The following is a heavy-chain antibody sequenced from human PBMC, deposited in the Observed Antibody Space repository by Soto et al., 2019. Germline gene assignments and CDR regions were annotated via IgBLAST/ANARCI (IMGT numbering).Heavy chain of an antibody. J-gene: IGHJ6*02. D-gene: IGHD3-22*01. CDR1: GGTFSSYA. CDR3: ARDITNSLYYYDSSGPKTLYGMDV. CDR2: IIPIFGTA. V-gene: IGHV1-69*13. Sequence: GASVKVSCKASGGTFSSYAISWVRQAPGQGLEWMGGIIPIFGTANYAQKFQGRVTITADESTSTAYVELSSLRSEDTAVYYCARDITNSLYYYDSSGPKTLYGMDVWGQGTTVTVSS.